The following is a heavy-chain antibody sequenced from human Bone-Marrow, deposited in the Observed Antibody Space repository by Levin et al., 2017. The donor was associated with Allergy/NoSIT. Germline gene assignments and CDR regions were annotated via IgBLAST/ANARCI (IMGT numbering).Heavy chain of an antibody. J-gene: IGHJ5*01. CDR1: GGSISTYY. V-gene: IGHV4-59*12. CDR3: ARAAATPFSGFGS. Sequence: SCTVSGGSISTYYWSWIRQPPGKGLEWIGYVYYSGSTNYNPSLKSRVTMSVDTSKNHFSLKLRSVTAADTALYYCARAAATPFSGFGSWGQGTLVTVSS. CDR2: VYYSGST.